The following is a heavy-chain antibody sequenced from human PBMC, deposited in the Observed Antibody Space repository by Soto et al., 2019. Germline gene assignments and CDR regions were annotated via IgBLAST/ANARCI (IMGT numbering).Heavy chain of an antibody. CDR3: ARDTMITFGGKSRDYYYGMDV. CDR2: ISAYNGNT. J-gene: IGHJ6*02. Sequence: QVQLVQSGAEVKKPGASVKVSCKASGYTFTSYGISWVRQAPGQGLEWMGWISAYNGNTNYAQKLQGRVTMTTDTSTCTAYMELRSLRSDDTAVYYCARDTMITFGGKSRDYYYGMDVWGQGTTVTVSS. D-gene: IGHD3-16*01. CDR1: GYTFTSYG. V-gene: IGHV1-18*01.